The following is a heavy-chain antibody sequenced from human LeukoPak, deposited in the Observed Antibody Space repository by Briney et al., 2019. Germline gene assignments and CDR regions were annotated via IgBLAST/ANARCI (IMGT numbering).Heavy chain of an antibody. Sequence: SETLSLTCTVSSGSISRYYWLWLRQPAGKGLEWIGRNYTSGSTNYNPYLKGRVTMSVDTSKNQFSLKLSSVTAADTAVYYCARDQDRYWFDPWGQGTLVTVSS. CDR2: NYTSGST. CDR1: SGSISRYY. V-gene: IGHV4-4*07. D-gene: IGHD2-15*01. CDR3: ARDQDRYWFDP. J-gene: IGHJ5*02.